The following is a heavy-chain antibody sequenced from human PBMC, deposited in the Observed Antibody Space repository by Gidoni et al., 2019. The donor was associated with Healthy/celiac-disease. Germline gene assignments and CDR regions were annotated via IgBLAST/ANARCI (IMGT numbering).Heavy chain of an antibody. Sequence: EVQLLESGGGLVQPGGSLRLSCAASGSTFSSYAMRWVRQAPGKGLEWVSAISGSGGSTYYADAVKGRFTISRDNSKNTLYLQMNSLRAEDTAVYYCAKPTGLSRYYYYGMDVWGQGTTVTVSS. CDR1: GSTFSSYA. V-gene: IGHV3-23*01. CDR2: ISGSGGST. J-gene: IGHJ6*02. CDR3: AKPTGLSRYYYYGMDV.